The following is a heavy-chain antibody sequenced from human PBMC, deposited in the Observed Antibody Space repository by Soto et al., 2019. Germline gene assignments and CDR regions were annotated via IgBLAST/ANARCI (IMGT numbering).Heavy chain of an antibody. CDR1: GFTFSDSY. CDR3: ARVSWREKYGMDV. Sequence: QVQVVESGGGLVKPGGSLRLSCAASGFTFSDSYMSWIRQAPGKGLEWISYITFSGNTVYYADSLKGRFTISRDNAKNSLYLQMNRLRAEDTAVYYCARVSWREKYGMDVWGQGTTVTVSS. J-gene: IGHJ6*02. V-gene: IGHV3-11*01. CDR2: ITFSGNTV.